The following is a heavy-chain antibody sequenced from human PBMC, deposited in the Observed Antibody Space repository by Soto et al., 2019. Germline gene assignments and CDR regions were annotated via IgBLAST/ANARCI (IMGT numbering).Heavy chain of an antibody. D-gene: IGHD2-8*01. CDR3: AKNGQPPYYYYGMDV. CDR1: GYTFTRYG. CDR2: ISGYNGDT. V-gene: IGHV1-18*01. Sequence: ASVKVSCKASGYTFTRYGISWVRQAPGQGLEWMEWISGYNGDTNYAQKFQGRVTMTVDTSTTTAFMELTSLTSDDRAVYYCAKNGQPPYYYYGMDVWGQGTTVTVSS. J-gene: IGHJ6*02.